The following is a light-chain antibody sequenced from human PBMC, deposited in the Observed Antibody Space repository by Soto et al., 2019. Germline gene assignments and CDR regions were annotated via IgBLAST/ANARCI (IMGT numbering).Light chain of an antibody. V-gene: IGLV1-47*01. J-gene: IGLJ2*01. Sequence: QSVMTQPPSVSAAPGQKVTISCSGSSSNIGGNSVSWYQQLPGTAPKLLMYRNDVRPSGVPDRFTGSKSGTSASLAISGLRSEDEADYYCAVWDNSLNGVAFGGGTKLTVL. CDR1: SSNIGGNS. CDR2: RND. CDR3: AVWDNSLNGVA.